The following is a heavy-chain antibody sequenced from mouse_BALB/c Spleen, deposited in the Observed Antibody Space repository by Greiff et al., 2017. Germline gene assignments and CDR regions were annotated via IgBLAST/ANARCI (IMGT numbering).Heavy chain of an antibody. CDR2: ISSGSSTI. D-gene: IGHD2-4*01. V-gene: IGHV5-17*02. CDR3: ARSRSDYDWFAY. J-gene: IGHJ3*01. Sequence: EVKLQESGGGLVQPGGSRKLSCAASGFTFSSFGMHWVRQAPEKGLEWVAYISSGSSTIYYADTVKGRFTISRDNPKNTLFLQMTSLRSEDTAMYYCARSRSDYDWFAYWGQGTLVTVSA. CDR1: GFTFSSFG.